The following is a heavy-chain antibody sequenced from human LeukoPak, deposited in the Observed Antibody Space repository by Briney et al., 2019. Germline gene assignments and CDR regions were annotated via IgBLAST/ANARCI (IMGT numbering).Heavy chain of an antibody. CDR1: GGTFSSYA. CDR2: IIPIFGTA. V-gene: IGHV1-69*05. D-gene: IGHD4/OR15-4a*01. CDR3: AVAKDGHGTIRFDY. Sequence: GASVKVSCKASGGTFSSYAISWVRQAPGQGLEWMGRIIPIFGTANYAQKFQGRVTITTDESTSTAYMELSSLRSEDTAVYYCAVAKDGHGTIRFDYWAREPWSPSPQ. J-gene: IGHJ4*02.